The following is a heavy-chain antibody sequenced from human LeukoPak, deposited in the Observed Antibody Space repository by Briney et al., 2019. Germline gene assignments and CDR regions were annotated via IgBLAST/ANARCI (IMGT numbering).Heavy chain of an antibody. Sequence: SVKVSCKASGGTFSSYAISWVRQAPGQGLEWMGGIIPIFGTANYAQKFQGRVTITTDESTSTAYMELSSLRSEDTAVYYCARSGIVVVVAASNWFDPWGQGTLVTVSS. CDR1: GGTFSSYA. J-gene: IGHJ5*02. D-gene: IGHD2-15*01. V-gene: IGHV1-69*05. CDR3: ARSGIVVVVAASNWFDP. CDR2: IIPIFGTA.